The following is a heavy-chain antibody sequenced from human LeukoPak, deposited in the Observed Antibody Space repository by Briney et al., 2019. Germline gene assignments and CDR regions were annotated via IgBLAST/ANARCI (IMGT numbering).Heavy chain of an antibody. J-gene: IGHJ4*02. CDR1: GCSISSSSYY. V-gene: IGHV4-39*01. D-gene: IGHD6-13*01. CDR3: ARPHSRLMYSSSWYVYDY. CDR2: IYYIGST. Sequence: SETLSLTCTVSGCSISSSSYYWGWIRQPPGKGLEWIGRIYYIGSTYYNPSLKNRGTISVDTSKKQFSLKMSSVTAADTAVYYCARPHSRLMYSSSWYVYDYWGQGTLVTVSS.